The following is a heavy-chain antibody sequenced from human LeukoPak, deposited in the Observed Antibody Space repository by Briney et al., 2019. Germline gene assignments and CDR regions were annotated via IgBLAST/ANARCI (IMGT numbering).Heavy chain of an antibody. V-gene: IGHV3-7*01. CDR2: IKQDGSEK. CDR1: AFTFSSYW. Sequence: PGGSLRLSCAASAFTFSSYWMSWVRQAPGKGLEWVANIKQDGSEKYYVDSVKGRFTISRDNAKNSLYLQMNSLRAEDTAVYYCARDSSSWYGYYYYMDVWGKGTTVTVSS. J-gene: IGHJ6*03. CDR3: ARDSSSWYGYYYYMDV. D-gene: IGHD6-13*01.